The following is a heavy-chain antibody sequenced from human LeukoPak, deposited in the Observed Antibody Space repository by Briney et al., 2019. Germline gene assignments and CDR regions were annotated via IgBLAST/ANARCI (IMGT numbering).Heavy chain of an antibody. Sequence: GASVKVSCKASGYTFTSYDINWVRQAPGQGLEWMGWISAYNGNTNYAQKLQGRVTMTTDTSTSTAYMELRSLRSDDTAVYYCARDFLNYDILTAIKRELDYWGQGTLVAVSS. D-gene: IGHD3-9*01. J-gene: IGHJ4*02. CDR2: ISAYNGNT. V-gene: IGHV1-18*01. CDR3: ARDFLNYDILTAIKRELDY. CDR1: GYTFTSYD.